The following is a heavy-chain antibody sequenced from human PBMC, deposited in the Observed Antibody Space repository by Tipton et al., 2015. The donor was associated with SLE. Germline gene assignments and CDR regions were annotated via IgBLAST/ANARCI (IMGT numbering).Heavy chain of an antibody. Sequence: SLRLSCAASGFTFSSYWMHWVRQAPGKGLVWVSRINSDGSSTSYADSVKGRFTISRDNAKNTLYLQMNSLRAEDTAVYYCARGGGRWELPPTNWFDPWGQGTLVTVSS. CDR1: GFTFSSYW. V-gene: IGHV3-74*01. CDR2: INSDGSST. J-gene: IGHJ5*02. D-gene: IGHD1-26*01. CDR3: ARGGGRWELPPTNWFDP.